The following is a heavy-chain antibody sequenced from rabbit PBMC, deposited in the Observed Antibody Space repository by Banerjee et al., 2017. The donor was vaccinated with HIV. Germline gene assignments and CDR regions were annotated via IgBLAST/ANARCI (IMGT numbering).Heavy chain of an antibody. Sequence: QEQLEESGGDLVKPEGSLTLTCTASGFSFNNKYVMCWVRQAPGKGLEWIACIGAVSTYYATWAKGRFTISKTSSTTVTLQMTSLTAADTATYFCARDLAGVIGWNFNLWGPGTLVTVS. J-gene: IGHJ4*01. CDR3: ARDLAGVIGWNFNL. V-gene: IGHV1S45*01. CDR2: IGAVST. CDR1: GFSFNNKYV. D-gene: IGHD4-1*01.